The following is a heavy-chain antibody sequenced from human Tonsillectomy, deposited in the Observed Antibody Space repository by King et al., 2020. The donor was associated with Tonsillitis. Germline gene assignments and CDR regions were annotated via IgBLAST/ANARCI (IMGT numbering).Heavy chain of an antibody. CDR1: GFTFIIYE. CDR3: ARVPASGWYADY. D-gene: IGHD6-13*01. J-gene: IGHJ4*02. CDR2: ISTSGSTI. Sequence: VQLVESGGGFIQPGGSLRLSCAASGFTFIIYEMNWVRQAPGKGLEWVSYISTSGSTIYYADSVKGRFTISRDNAKSSLYLQMNSLRVEATAVYYCARVPASGWYADYWGQGTLVTVPS. V-gene: IGHV3-48*03.